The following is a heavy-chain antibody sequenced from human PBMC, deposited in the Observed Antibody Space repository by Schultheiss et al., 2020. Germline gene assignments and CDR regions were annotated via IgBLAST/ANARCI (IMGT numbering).Heavy chain of an antibody. CDR2: INHSGST. CDR1: GGSFSGYY. J-gene: IGHJ4*02. V-gene: IGHV4-34*01. Sequence: SETLSLTCTVYGGSFSGYYWSWIRQPPGKGLEWIGEINHSGSTNYNPSLKSRVTISVDRSKNQFSLKLSSVTAADTAVYYCARDSTTVTTSWFDYWGQGTLVTVSA. D-gene: IGHD4-17*01. CDR3: ARDSTTVTTSWFDY.